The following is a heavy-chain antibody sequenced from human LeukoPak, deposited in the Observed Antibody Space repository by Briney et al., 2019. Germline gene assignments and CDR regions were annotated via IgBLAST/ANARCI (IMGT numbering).Heavy chain of an antibody. Sequence: PGGSLRLSCAASGFTFSSYSMNWVRQAPGKGLEWVSYISSSSSTIYYADSVKGRFTISRDNAKNSLYLQMNSLRAEDTAVYYCARGRIQLWYGLDYWGQGTLVTVSS. J-gene: IGHJ4*02. D-gene: IGHD5-18*01. CDR2: ISSSSSTI. CDR3: ARGRIQLWYGLDY. V-gene: IGHV3-48*04. CDR1: GFTFSSYS.